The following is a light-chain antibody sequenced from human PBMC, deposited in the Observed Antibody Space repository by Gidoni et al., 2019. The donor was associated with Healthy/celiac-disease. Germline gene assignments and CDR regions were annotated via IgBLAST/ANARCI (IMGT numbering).Light chain of an antibody. V-gene: IGKV1-39*01. Sequence: DIQLTQSPSSLSASVGDRVTITCRASQSISSYLNWYQQKPGKAPKLLIYAASSLQSGVPSRFSGSGSVTDFTLTISSLQPEDFAIYYCQQSYSTPLTFGGGTKVEIK. CDR3: QQSYSTPLT. J-gene: IGKJ4*01. CDR1: QSISSY. CDR2: AAS.